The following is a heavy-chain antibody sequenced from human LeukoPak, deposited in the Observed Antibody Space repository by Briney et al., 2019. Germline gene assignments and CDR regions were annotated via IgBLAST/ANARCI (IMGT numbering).Heavy chain of an antibody. CDR3: ARDDDYGDYNWFDP. D-gene: IGHD4-17*01. J-gene: IGHJ5*02. Sequence: GGSLRLSCAASGFTFSSYRMHWVRRAPGKGLVWVSRINSDGSSTSYADSVKGRFTISRDNAKNTLYLQMNSLRAEDTAVYYCARDDDYGDYNWFDPWGQGTLVTVSS. CDR2: INSDGSST. CDR1: GFTFSSYR. V-gene: IGHV3-74*01.